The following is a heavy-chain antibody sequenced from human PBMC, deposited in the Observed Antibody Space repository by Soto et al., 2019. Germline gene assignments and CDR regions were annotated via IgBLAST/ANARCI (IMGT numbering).Heavy chain of an antibody. D-gene: IGHD3-22*01. CDR1: GFTFISYA. Sequence: GGSLRLSCAASGFTFISYAMSWVRQTPGKGLVWVSVISGSGGTIYYADSVKGRFAISRDNFKDTLYLQMDSLRAEDTAVYYCARGGRDTSGYYHFDYWGQGTLVTVCS. CDR3: ARGGRDTSGYYHFDY. V-gene: IGHV3-23*01. CDR2: ISGSGGTI. J-gene: IGHJ4*02.